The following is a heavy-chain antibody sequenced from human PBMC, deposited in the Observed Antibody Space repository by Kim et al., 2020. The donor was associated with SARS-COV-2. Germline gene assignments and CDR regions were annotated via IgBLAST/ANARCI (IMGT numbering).Heavy chain of an antibody. Sequence: GESLKISFQASGYSFKSYCIAWVRQMPGKGPEWMGIIYPDASNIIYSPSFQGRVTISADKSISTAYLQWSSLKASDTAIYYCARATISGSYLYYNFGLDVWGQGTTVTVSS. J-gene: IGHJ6*02. CDR3: ARATISGSYLYYNFGLDV. CDR2: IYPDASNI. V-gene: IGHV5-51*01. D-gene: IGHD3-10*01. CDR1: GYSFKSYC.